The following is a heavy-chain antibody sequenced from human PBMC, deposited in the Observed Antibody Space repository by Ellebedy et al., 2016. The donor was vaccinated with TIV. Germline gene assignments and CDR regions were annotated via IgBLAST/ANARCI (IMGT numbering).Heavy chain of an antibody. CDR2: INPSGGST. J-gene: IGHJ4*02. Sequence: ASVKVSCKASGYTSTKYYMHWVRQAPGQGLEWMGMINPSGGSTSYAQKFQGRVTMTRDTSTSTVYMELSSLRSEDTAVYYCTCLQLGIADYFDYWGQGALVTVSS. V-gene: IGHV1-46*01. CDR1: GYTSTKYY. D-gene: IGHD6-13*01. CDR3: TCLQLGIADYFDY.